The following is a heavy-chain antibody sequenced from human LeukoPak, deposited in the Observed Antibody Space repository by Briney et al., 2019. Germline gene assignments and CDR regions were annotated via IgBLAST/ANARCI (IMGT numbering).Heavy chain of an antibody. CDR3: AKSVAGTTAFDY. D-gene: IGHD1-1*01. V-gene: IGHV3-9*01. Sequence: PGRSLRLSCAASGFTFDDYAVHWVRQAPGKGLEWVSGISWNSGSIGYADSVKGRFTISRDNAKNTLYLQMNSLRAEDTAVYYCAKSVAGTTAFDYWGQGTLVTVSS. CDR1: GFTFDDYA. CDR2: ISWNSGSI. J-gene: IGHJ4*02.